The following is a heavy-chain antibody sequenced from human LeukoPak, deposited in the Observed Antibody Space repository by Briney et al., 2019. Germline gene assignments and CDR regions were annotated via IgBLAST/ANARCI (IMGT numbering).Heavy chain of an antibody. CDR3: ARHEGHCTGGNCFSNAFDV. CDR1: GFTVSSYG. D-gene: IGHD2-15*01. J-gene: IGHJ3*01. CDR2: IFHSGST. V-gene: IGHV4-59*08. Sequence: GSLRLSCAASGFTVSSYGMTWVRQAPGKGLEWIGYIFHSGSTKYNPSLKSRVTISLDTSKKQFSLKLTSVTATDTAVYFCARHEGHCTGGNCFSNAFDVWGQGTMVTVSS.